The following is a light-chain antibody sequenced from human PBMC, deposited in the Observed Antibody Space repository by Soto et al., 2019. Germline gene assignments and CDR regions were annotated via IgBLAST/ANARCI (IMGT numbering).Light chain of an antibody. CDR2: EGG. V-gene: IGLV2-23*01. CDR1: SSDVGSYNL. J-gene: IGLJ1*01. Sequence: QSALTQPASVSGSPGQSIALSCTGTSSDVGSYNLVSWYQQYPGKAPKLLISEGGKRPSGISNRFSGSKSGNTASLTISGIQAEDEADYYCCSFAHSNTYVFGTGNQRTVL. CDR3: CSFAHSNTYV.